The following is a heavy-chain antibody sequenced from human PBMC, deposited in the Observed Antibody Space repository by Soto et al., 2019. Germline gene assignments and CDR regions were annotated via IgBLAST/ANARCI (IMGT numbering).Heavy chain of an antibody. CDR1: GFTFSSYA. CDR3: AKGRRSYYGSGPSYLH. J-gene: IGHJ4*02. V-gene: IGHV3-23*01. D-gene: IGHD3-10*01. Sequence: EVQLLESGGGLVQPGGSLRLSCAASGFTFSSYAMSWVRQAPGKGLEWVSVISGSGGSTYYADSVKGRFTISRDNSKNTLYLHMNSLRAEDTAVYYCAKGRRSYYGSGPSYLHWGQGTLVTVSS. CDR2: ISGSGGST.